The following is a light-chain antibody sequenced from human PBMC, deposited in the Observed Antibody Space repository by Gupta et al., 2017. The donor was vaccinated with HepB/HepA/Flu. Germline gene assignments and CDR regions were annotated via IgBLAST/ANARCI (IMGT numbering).Light chain of an antibody. CDR1: QDISNY. V-gene: IGKV1-16*02. CDR2: AAS. CDR3: QHYYTYPLT. Sequence: DIQMTQSPSSLSASVGDRVTITCRASQDISNYLARFQHKPGQAPKSLIYAASNLQSGVPSKFSGSGSGTDFTLTISSLQPEDFATYYCQHYYTYPLTFGGGTKVQIK. J-gene: IGKJ4*01.